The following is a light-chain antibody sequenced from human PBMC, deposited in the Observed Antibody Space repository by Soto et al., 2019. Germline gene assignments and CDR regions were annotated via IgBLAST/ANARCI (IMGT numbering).Light chain of an antibody. J-gene: IGKJ1*01. CDR2: GAS. Sequence: EIVLTQSPGTLSLSPGEGATLSCRASQSVSSSYLAWYQQKPGQAPRLLIYGASSRATGIPDRFSGSGSGTESTLTISRLEPEDFAVYYCQQYGSSSWTFGQGTKVDIK. V-gene: IGKV3-20*01. CDR1: QSVSSSY. CDR3: QQYGSSSWT.